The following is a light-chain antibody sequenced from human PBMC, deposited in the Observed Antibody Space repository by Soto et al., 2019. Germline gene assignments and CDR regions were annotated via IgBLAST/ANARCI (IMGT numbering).Light chain of an antibody. V-gene: IGKV1-39*01. CDR3: QQYDDLPFT. Sequence: DIQMTQSPSSLSASVGDRVTITCRASQSISSYLNWYQQKPGKAPKLLIYAASSLQSGVPSRFSGSGSGTDFTLTISSLQPEDFGRYYCQQYDDLPFTFGGGTKVEIK. CDR1: QSISSY. J-gene: IGKJ4*01. CDR2: AAS.